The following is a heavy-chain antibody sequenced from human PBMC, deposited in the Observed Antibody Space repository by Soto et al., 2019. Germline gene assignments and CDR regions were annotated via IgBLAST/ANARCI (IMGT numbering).Heavy chain of an antibody. CDR3: TREVSAVSAY. D-gene: IGHD6-25*01. Sequence: EAQLVESGGGLVQPGGSLRLSCTASGLTFSNYWVHWVRQTPGKGLVWVSRIESDGSSTSYADSVKGRFTISRDNGKNKLYLQMNSLRAEDTAVYYCTREVSAVSAYWGQGTLVTVSS. CDR1: GLTFSNYW. J-gene: IGHJ4*02. V-gene: IGHV3-74*01. CDR2: IESDGSST.